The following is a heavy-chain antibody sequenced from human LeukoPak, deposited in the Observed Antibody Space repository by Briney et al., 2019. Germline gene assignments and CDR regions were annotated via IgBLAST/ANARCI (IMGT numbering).Heavy chain of an antibody. Sequence: GGYLRLSCAASGLTFSNYAMSWVRQASGKGLEWVSVISGSGDSTHYADSVKGRFTISRDNSKNTLYLQMNSLRVEDTAVYYCAIRFGELYSYYYGMDVWGQGTTVTVSS. V-gene: IGHV3-23*01. J-gene: IGHJ6*02. CDR2: ISGSGDST. CDR1: GLTFSNYA. CDR3: AIRFGELYSYYYGMDV. D-gene: IGHD3-10*01.